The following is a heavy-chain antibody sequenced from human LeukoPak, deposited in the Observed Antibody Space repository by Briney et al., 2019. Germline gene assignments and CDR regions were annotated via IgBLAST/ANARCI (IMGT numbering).Heavy chain of an antibody. V-gene: IGHV3-66*02. CDR2: IYSGGST. CDR1: GFTVSSNY. Sequence: GGSLRLSCAASGFTVSSNYMTWVRQAPGKGLEWVSVIYSGGSTYYADSVEGRFTISRDNSNNMLFLQMNSLRIEDTAVYYCARGLVGASTVFARHYFYMDVWGKGTTVTVSS. D-gene: IGHD1-26*01. J-gene: IGHJ6*03. CDR3: ARGLVGASTVFARHYFYMDV.